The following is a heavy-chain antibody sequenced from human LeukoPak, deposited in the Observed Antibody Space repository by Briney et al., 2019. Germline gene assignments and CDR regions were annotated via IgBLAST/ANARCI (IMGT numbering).Heavy chain of an antibody. V-gene: IGHV4-4*07. CDR1: GGSISSYY. D-gene: IGHD6-19*01. Sequence: SETLSPTCTVSGGSISSYYWSWIRQPAGKGLEWIGRIYTSGSANYNPSLKSRVTMSVDTSKNQFSLKLSSVTAADTAVYYCARLTQAGDYYYGMDVWGQGTTVTVSS. J-gene: IGHJ6*02. CDR2: IYTSGSA. CDR3: ARLTQAGDYYYGMDV.